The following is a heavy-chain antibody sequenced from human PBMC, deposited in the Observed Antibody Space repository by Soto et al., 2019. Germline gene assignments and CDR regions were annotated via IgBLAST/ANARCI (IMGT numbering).Heavy chain of an antibody. CDR3: ARDEVLLWFGELFSPLNYYYYMDV. CDR1: GFTFSSYS. J-gene: IGHJ6*03. D-gene: IGHD3-10*01. V-gene: IGHV3-21*01. Sequence: GGSLRLSCAASGFTFSSYSMNWVRQAPGKGLEWVSSISSSSSYIYYADSVKGRFTISRDNAKNSLYLQMNSLRAEDTAVYYCARDEVLLWFGELFSPLNYYYYMDVWGKGTTVTVSS. CDR2: ISSSSSYI.